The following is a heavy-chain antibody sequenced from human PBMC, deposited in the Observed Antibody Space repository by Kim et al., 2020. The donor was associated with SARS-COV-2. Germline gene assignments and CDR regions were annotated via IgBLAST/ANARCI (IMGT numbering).Heavy chain of an antibody. CDR1: GFTFSSYA. CDR3: VKDPWDGSGLRGFDP. V-gene: IGHV3-64D*09. CDR2: ISSNGGST. Sequence: GGSLRLSCSASGFTFSSYAMHWVRQAPGKGLEYVSAISSNGGSTYYADSVKGRFTISRDNSKNTLYLQMSSLRAEDTAVYYCVKDPWDGSGLRGFDPWGQGTLVTVSS. D-gene: IGHD3-10*01. J-gene: IGHJ5*02.